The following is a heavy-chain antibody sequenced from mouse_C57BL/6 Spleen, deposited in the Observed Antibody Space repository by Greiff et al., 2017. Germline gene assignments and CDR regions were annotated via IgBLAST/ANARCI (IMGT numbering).Heavy chain of an antibody. Sequence: EVKLMESGEGLVKPGGSLKLSCAASGFTFSSYAMSWVRQTPEKRLEWVAYISSGGDYIYSADTVKGRFTISRDNARNTLYLQMSSLKSEDTAMYYCTREFYDYDDGDFDVWGTGTTVTVSS. CDR2: ISSGGDYI. D-gene: IGHD2-4*01. CDR1: GFTFSSYA. V-gene: IGHV5-9-1*02. J-gene: IGHJ1*03. CDR3: TREFYDYDDGDFDV.